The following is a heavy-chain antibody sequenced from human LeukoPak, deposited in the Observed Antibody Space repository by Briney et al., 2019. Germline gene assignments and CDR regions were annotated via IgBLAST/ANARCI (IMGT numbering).Heavy chain of an antibody. D-gene: IGHD1-1*01. Sequence: GGSLRLSCVASGFTFSSYSMNWVRQAPGKGLEWVSSISSSSSYKYYADSVKGRFTISRDNAKNSLYLQMNSLRAEDTAVYYCARSAAGTYYWGQGTLVTVSS. CDR3: ARSAAGTYY. CDR1: GFTFSSYS. J-gene: IGHJ4*02. CDR2: ISSSSSYK. V-gene: IGHV3-21*01.